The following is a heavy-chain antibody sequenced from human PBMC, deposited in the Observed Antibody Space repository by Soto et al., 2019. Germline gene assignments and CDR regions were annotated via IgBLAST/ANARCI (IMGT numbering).Heavy chain of an antibody. V-gene: IGHV1-69*13. CDR2: FIPLFGSA. CDR3: ARPPHMESGDNYYFDF. Sequence: SVKVSCKASGGNFCTFGISWVRQAPGQGLEWMGGFIPLFGSANYAQKFQDRVMITADESTSTVYMDLRSLRSEDTAIYYWARPPHMESGDNYYFDFWGQGALVTVSS. CDR1: GGNFCTFG. J-gene: IGHJ4*02. D-gene: IGHD2-21*02.